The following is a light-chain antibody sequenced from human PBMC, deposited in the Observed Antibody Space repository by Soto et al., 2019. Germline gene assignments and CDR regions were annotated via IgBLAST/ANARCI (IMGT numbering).Light chain of an antibody. CDR3: QQSYSTPRT. J-gene: IGKJ2*01. Sequence: DIQMTQSPSSLSASVGDRVTITCRASQSISSYLNWYQQKPGKAPKLLIYAASSLQSGVASRFSGSGSGTDFTLTISSLQPEDFATYYCQQSYSTPRTFGQGTKREIK. CDR1: QSISSY. V-gene: IGKV1-39*01. CDR2: AAS.